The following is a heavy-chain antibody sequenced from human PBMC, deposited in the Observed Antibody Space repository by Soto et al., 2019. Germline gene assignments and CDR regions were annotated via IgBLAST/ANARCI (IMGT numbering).Heavy chain of an antibody. D-gene: IGHD3-10*01. V-gene: IGHV4-39*01. J-gene: IGHJ4*02. Sequence: SETLSLTCTVSGGSISSSSYYWGWIRQPPGKGLEWIGSIYYSGSTYYNPSLKSRVTISVDTSKNQFSLKLSSVTAADTAVYYCARNYYGSGSFRASDYWGQGTLVTVSS. CDR3: ARNYYGSGSFRASDY. CDR1: GGSISSSSYY. CDR2: IYYSGST.